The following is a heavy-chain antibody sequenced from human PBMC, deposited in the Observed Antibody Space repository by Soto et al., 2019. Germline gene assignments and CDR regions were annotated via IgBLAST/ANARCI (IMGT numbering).Heavy chain of an antibody. CDR1: GYTFTSYY. Sequence: ASVKVSCKASGYTFTSYYMHWVRRAPGQGLEWMGIINPSGGSTSYAQKFQGRVTMTRDTSTSTVYMELSSLRSEDTAVYYCARDLRDFNWFDPWGQGTLVTVSS. CDR2: INPSGGST. V-gene: IGHV1-46*03. D-gene: IGHD2-21*01. CDR3: ARDLRDFNWFDP. J-gene: IGHJ5*02.